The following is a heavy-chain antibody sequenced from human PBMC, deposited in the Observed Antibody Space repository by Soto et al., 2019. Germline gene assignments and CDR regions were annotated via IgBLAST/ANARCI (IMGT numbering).Heavy chain of an antibody. CDR3: AKDPSLVPAASMDV. CDR1: GFTFSSYA. V-gene: IGHV3-23*01. CDR2: ISGSGGST. D-gene: IGHD2-2*01. J-gene: IGHJ6*02. Sequence: GSLRLSCAASGFTFSSYAMSWVRQAPGKGLEWVSAISGSGGSTYYADSVKGRFTISRDNSKNTLYLQMNSLRAEDTAVYYCAKDPSLVPAASMDVWGQGTTVTVSS.